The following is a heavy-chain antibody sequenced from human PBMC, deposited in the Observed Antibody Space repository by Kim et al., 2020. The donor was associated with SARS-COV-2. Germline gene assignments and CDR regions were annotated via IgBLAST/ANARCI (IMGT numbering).Heavy chain of an antibody. CDR3: ARDYNILGPDY. Sequence: SETLSLTCTVSDGSISSKNYYWAWIRQPPGKGLEWIGNIFYTGSTYYSPSLKSRVTISVDTSKNQFSLKLSSVTAADTAVYYCARDYNILGPDYRGQGIL. CDR2: IFYTGST. J-gene: IGHJ4*02. CDR1: DGSISSKNYY. D-gene: IGHD1-20*01. V-gene: IGHV4-39*02.